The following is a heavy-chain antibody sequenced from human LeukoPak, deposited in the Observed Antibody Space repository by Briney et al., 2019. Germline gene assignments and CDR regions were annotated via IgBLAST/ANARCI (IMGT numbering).Heavy chain of an antibody. CDR1: GFTFSSYS. V-gene: IGHV3-48*01. Sequence: PGGSLRLSCAASGFTFSSYSMNWVRQAPGKGLEWVSYISSSSSTIYYADSVKGRFTISRDNAKNSLYLQMNSLRAEDTAVYYCARIEVPYSGSFDYWYFDLWGRGTLVTVSS. D-gene: IGHD1-26*01. CDR2: ISSSSSTI. J-gene: IGHJ2*01. CDR3: ARIEVPYSGSFDYWYFDL.